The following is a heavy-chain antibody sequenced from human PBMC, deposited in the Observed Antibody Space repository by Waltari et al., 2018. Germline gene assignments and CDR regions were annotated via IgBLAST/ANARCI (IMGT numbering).Heavy chain of an antibody. CDR2: INHSGST. D-gene: IGHD1-26*01. Sequence: QVQLQQWGAGLLKPSETLSLTCAVYGGSFSGYYWSWIRQPTGKGREWIGEINHSGSTTYSPSLKTRVPISVDTSKHQFSLQLRSVTAADTAVYYCARMKGARYYYYYMDVWGKGTTVTISS. CDR1: GGSFSGYY. CDR3: ARMKGARYYYYYMDV. J-gene: IGHJ6*03. V-gene: IGHV4-34*01.